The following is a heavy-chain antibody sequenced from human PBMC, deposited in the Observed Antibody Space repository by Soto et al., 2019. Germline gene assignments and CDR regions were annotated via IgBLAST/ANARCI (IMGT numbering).Heavy chain of an antibody. J-gene: IGHJ6*02. CDR3: ARDVTDYVLDV. CDR2: ISYDGRYI. D-gene: IGHD3-9*01. Sequence: QMQLVESGGGVVQPGNSLRLSSAASGFIFSNYAMHWVRQAPGKGLEWVALISYDGRYIYYADSVKGRFAISRDNSKKTVELLMNSLRREDTAVYYCARDVTDYVLDVWGQGTTVNVSS. V-gene: IGHV3-30*03. CDR1: GFIFSNYA.